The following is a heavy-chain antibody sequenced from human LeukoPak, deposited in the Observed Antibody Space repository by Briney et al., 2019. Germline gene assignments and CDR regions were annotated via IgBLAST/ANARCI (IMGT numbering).Heavy chain of an antibody. CDR3: ARDPALAVPGPELDY. CDR2: RNEDGSAK. Sequence: GGSLRLSCAASGFVFSTYWMTWVRQAPGKGLEWVANRNEDGSAKYYVDSVKGRFTISRDNAKNSLYLQMNSLRAEDTATYYCARDPALAVPGPELDYWGQGTLVTVSS. CDR1: GFVFSTYW. J-gene: IGHJ4*02. V-gene: IGHV3-7*01. D-gene: IGHD6-19*01.